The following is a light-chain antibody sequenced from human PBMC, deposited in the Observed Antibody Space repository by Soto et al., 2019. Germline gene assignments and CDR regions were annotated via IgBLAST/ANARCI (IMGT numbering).Light chain of an antibody. V-gene: IGLV2-14*01. CDR2: EVS. CDR3: SSYTNFSPYV. CDR1: SSDVGGYNY. J-gene: IGLJ1*01. Sequence: QSALTQPASVSGSPGQSITISCTGTSSDVGGYNYVSWYQQHPGKAPKLMIFEVSNRPSGISIRFSGSKSGNTASLTISGLQTEDEADYYCSSYTNFSPYVFGTGTMVTVL.